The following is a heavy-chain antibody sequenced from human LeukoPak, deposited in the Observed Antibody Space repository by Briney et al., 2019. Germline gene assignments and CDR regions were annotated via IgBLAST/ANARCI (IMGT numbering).Heavy chain of an antibody. J-gene: IGHJ4*02. CDR1: GGSISSYY. V-gene: IGHV4-59*01. Sequence: PSETLSLTCTVSGGSISSYYWSWIRQPPGKGLEWIGYIYYSGSTNYNPSLKSRVTISVDTSKNQFSLKLSSVTAADTAVYYRARKTAAEYFDYWGQGTLVTVSS. D-gene: IGHD2-2*01. CDR2: IYYSGST. CDR3: ARKTAAEYFDY.